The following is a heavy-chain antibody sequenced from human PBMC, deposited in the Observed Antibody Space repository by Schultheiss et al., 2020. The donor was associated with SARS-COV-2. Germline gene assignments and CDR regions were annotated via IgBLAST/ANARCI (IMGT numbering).Heavy chain of an antibody. Sequence: GGSLRLSCAASGFSPSNYGMSWVRQAPGKGLEWVAVISYDGSNKYYADSVKGRFTISRDNSKNTLYLQMNSLRAEDTAVYYCARDIGKWLVLGYWGQGTLVTVSS. CDR1: GFSPSNYG. D-gene: IGHD6-19*01. V-gene: IGHV3-30*03. CDR3: ARDIGKWLVLGY. CDR2: ISYDGSNK. J-gene: IGHJ4*02.